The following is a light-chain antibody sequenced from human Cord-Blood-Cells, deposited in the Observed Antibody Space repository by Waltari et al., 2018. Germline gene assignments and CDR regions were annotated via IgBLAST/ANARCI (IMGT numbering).Light chain of an antibody. Sequence: EIVLTQSPATLSLSPGERATLSCRASQSVSSYLAWYQQKPGQAPRPLIYDASNRATGITARFSASGAGTAFTLIISSLEPEDFAVYYCQQRSNWPPPMYTFGQGTKLEIK. CDR3: QQRSNWPPPMYT. J-gene: IGKJ2*01. CDR2: DAS. CDR1: QSVSSY. V-gene: IGKV3-11*01.